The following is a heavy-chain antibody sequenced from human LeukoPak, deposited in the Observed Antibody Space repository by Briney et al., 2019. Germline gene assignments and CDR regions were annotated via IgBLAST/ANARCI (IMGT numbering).Heavy chain of an antibody. CDR1: GGSISSSSYY. CDR2: IYISGST. D-gene: IGHD6-13*01. V-gene: IGHV4-61*02. CDR3: ARTTEAHSWRTRYYDYYMDV. Sequence: PSETLSLTCTVSGGSISSSSYYWSWIRQPAGKGLEWIGRIYISGSTNYNPSLKSRVTMSVDTSKNQFSLKLSSVTAADTAVYYCARTTEAHSWRTRYYDYYMDVWGKGTTVTVSS. J-gene: IGHJ6*03.